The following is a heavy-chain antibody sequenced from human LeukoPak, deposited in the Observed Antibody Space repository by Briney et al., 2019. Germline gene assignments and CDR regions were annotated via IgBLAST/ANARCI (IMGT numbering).Heavy chain of an antibody. CDR3: ARFFDY. V-gene: IGHV4-39*07. CDR1: GGSISSSSYY. Sequence: NPSETLSLTCTVSGGSISSSSYYWGWIRQPPGKGLEWIGGIYYSGSTYYNPSLKSRVTISLDTSKNQFSLKLSSVTAADTAVYYCARFFDYWGQGTLVTVSS. J-gene: IGHJ4*02. CDR2: IYYSGST.